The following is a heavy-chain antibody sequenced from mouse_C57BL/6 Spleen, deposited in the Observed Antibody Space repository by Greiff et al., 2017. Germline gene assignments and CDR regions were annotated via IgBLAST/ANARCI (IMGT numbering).Heavy chain of an antibody. Sequence: EVKLMESGPGLVKPSQSLSLTCSVTGYSITRGYYWNWIRQFPGNKLEWMGYISYDGSNNYNPSLKNRISITRDTSKNQFFLKLNSVTTEDTATYYCARKGWLPYYYAMDYWGQGTSVTVSS. V-gene: IGHV3-6*01. J-gene: IGHJ4*01. CDR2: ISYDGSN. CDR3: ARKGWLPYYYAMDY. CDR1: GYSITRGYY. D-gene: IGHD2-3*01.